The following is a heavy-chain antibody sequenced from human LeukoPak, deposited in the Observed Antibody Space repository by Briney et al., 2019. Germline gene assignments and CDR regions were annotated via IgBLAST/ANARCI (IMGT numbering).Heavy chain of an antibody. CDR2: IWYDGSNK. CDR3: GRDGRHYFAS. CDR1: ALTFSTYA. Sequence: GRSLRLSCAASALTFSTYAIHWVRQAPGKGLEWVAVIWYDGSNKYYADSVKGRFTISRDNSKNTLYLHMDSLRVEYTAVYYWGRDGRHYFASWGQEPRVTVSS. V-gene: IGHV3-33*01. J-gene: IGHJ4*02. D-gene: IGHD6-25*01.